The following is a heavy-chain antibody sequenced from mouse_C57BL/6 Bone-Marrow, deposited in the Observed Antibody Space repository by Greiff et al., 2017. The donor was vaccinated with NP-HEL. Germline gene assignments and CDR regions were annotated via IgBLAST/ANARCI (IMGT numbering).Heavy chain of an antibody. CDR2: IDPSDSYT. Sequence: QVQLKQPGAELVMPGASVKLSCKASGYTFTSYWMHWVKQRPGQGLEWIGEIDPSDSYTNYNQKFKGKSTLTVDKSSSTAYMQLSSLTSEDSAVYYCAREGSGTDAMDYWGQGTSVTVSS. D-gene: IGHD4-1*01. CDR1: GYTFTSYW. J-gene: IGHJ4*01. CDR3: AREGSGTDAMDY. V-gene: IGHV1-69*01.